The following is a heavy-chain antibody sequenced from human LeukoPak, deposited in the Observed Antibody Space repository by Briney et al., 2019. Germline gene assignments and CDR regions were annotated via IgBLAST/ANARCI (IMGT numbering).Heavy chain of an antibody. CDR1: GFTFSSYS. D-gene: IGHD3-10*01. V-gene: IGHV3-21*01. CDR2: ISSSSSYI. CDR3: ASAITYYYGSGSPDY. J-gene: IGHJ4*02. Sequence: PGGSLRLSCAASGFTFSSYSMNWVRQAPGKGLEWVSSISSSSSYIYYADSVKGRFTISRDNAKNSLYLQMNSLRAEDTAVYCCASAITYYYGSGSPDYWGQGTLVTVSS.